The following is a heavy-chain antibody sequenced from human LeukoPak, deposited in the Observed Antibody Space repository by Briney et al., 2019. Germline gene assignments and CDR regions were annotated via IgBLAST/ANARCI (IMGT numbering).Heavy chain of an antibody. J-gene: IGHJ6*02. D-gene: IGHD6-19*01. CDR2: MNPNSGNT. V-gene: IGHV1-8*01. CDR1: GYTFTSYD. CDR3: AREGIAVAGQAYYYYYYGMDV. Sequence: ASVKVSCKASGYTFTSYDIIWVRQATGQGLEWMGWMNPNSGNTGYAQKFQGRVTMTRNTSISTAYMELSSLRSEDTAVYYCAREGIAVAGQAYYYYYYGMDVWGQGTTVTVSS.